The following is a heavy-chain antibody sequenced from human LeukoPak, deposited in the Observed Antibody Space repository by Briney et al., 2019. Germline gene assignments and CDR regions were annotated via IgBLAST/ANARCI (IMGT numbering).Heavy chain of an antibody. J-gene: IGHJ4*02. Sequence: SETLSLTCTVSGDSMSISYWSWIRQFPGKGLEWIGYFYHSGTDYNPSLKSRVTISGDMSKNQFSLKLSSVTAADTAMYYCARGGRGDHFAYWGRGTLVSVSS. CDR3: ARGGRGDHFAY. D-gene: IGHD3-16*01. CDR2: FYHSGT. CDR1: GDSMSISY. V-gene: IGHV4-59*01.